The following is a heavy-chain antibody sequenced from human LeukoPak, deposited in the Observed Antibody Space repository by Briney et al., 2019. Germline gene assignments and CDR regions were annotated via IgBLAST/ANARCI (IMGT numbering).Heavy chain of an antibody. D-gene: IGHD6-13*01. J-gene: IGHJ4*02. CDR1: GFTFSTCW. Sequence: GGSLRLSCAASGFTFSTCWMSWVRQAPGKGLEWVAIIKGDGSEKAYVDSVKGRFSISRDNAENSLYLQMSSLRAEDTAVYYCAKDWGYGEAGIDFWGQGSLVTVSS. V-gene: IGHV3-7*04. CDR3: AKDWGYGEAGIDF. CDR2: IKGDGSEK.